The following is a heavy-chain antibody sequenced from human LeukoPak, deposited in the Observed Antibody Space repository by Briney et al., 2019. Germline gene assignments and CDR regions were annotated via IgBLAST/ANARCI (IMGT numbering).Heavy chain of an antibody. V-gene: IGHV3-53*04. Sequence: GGSLRLSCAASGFTFSSYWIHWVRQAPGKGLVWVSVIYSGGSTYYADSVKGRFTISRHNSKNTLYLQMNSLRAEDTAVYYCARGKGDYWGQGTLVTVSS. J-gene: IGHJ4*02. CDR3: ARGKGDY. CDR1: GFTFSSYW. CDR2: IYSGGST.